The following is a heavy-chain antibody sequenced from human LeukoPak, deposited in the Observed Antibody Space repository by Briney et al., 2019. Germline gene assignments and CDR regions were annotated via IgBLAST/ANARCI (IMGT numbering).Heavy chain of an antibody. V-gene: IGHV4-39*01. CDR3: ARLTFYYDGSGYYFDY. D-gene: IGHD3-22*01. Sequence: SETLSLTCTVSGASISSTSYYWGWIRQPPEKGLQWIGSIHYGGSAYYNPYLKSRITISVDTSKNQFSLKLSSVTATDTAVYYCARLTFYYDGSGYYFDYWGQGTLVTVSS. CDR2: IHYGGSA. J-gene: IGHJ4*02. CDR1: GASISSTSYY.